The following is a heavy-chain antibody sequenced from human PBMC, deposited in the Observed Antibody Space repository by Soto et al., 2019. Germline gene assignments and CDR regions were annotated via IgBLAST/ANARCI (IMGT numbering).Heavy chain of an antibody. CDR3: ARQRIYGDEHFFDY. V-gene: IGHV4-39*01. Sequence: SETLSLTCNVSGGSIKINSYYWGWIRQPPGKGLEWIGSIFHGGKTYYNPSLKRQVTMSVDTSKNHFSLKLNSVTAADTAVYYCARQRIYGDEHFFDYPAQGTLVPVSS. CDR2: IFHGGKT. J-gene: IGHJ4*01. D-gene: IGHD4-17*01. CDR1: GGSIKINSYY.